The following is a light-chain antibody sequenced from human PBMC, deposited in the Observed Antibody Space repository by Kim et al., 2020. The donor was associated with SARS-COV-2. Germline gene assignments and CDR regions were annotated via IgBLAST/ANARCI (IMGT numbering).Light chain of an antibody. CDR2: DVS. J-gene: IGLJ3*02. CDR1: DSDVGDYNY. CDR3: SSYTSSSTWV. V-gene: IGLV2-14*03. Sequence: QSVLTQPASVSGSPGQSITISCTGTDSDVGDYNYVSWYQQHPGKAPKLMIYDVSQRPSGVANRFSGSKSGNTASLAISGLQAEDEAAYYCSSYTSSSTWVFGGGTRVTVL.